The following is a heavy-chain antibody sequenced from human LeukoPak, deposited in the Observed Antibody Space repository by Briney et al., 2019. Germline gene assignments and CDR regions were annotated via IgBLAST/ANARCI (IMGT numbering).Heavy chain of an antibody. V-gene: IGHV3-9*01. Sequence: GGSLRLSCAASGFTFDDYAMHWVRQAPGKGLEWVSGISWNSGSIGYADSVKGRFTISRDNAKNSLYLQMNSLRAEDTALYYCAKDMSLTYYYDSSGYTFDYWGQGTLVTVSS. D-gene: IGHD3-22*01. CDR3: AKDMSLTYYYDSSGYTFDY. CDR2: ISWNSGSI. CDR1: GFTFDDYA. J-gene: IGHJ4*02.